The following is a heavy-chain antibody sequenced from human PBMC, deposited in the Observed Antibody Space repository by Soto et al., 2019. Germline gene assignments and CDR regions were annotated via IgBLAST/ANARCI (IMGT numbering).Heavy chain of an antibody. CDR1: GYTFTNYY. V-gene: IGHV1-46*01. J-gene: IGHJ4*02. CDR3: ARGHYFDSSGSYSAFDY. Sequence: ASVKVSCKASGYTFTNYYMHWVRQAPGQGLEWMGIINPSDGSTSYAQKFQGRVTMTRDTSTSTVYMELSSLRSEDTAVHYCARGHYFDSSGSYSAFDYWGQGTLVTVSS. CDR2: INPSDGST. D-gene: IGHD3-22*01.